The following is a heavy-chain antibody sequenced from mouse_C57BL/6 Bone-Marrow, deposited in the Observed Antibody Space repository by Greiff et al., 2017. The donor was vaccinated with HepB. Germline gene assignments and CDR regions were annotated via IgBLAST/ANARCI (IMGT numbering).Heavy chain of an antibody. V-gene: IGHV1-22*01. Sequence: SGPELVKPGASVKMSCKASGYTFTDYNMHWVKQSHGKSLEWIGYINPNNGGTSYNQKFKGKATLTVNKSSSTASMELRSLTSEDSAVYYCARHYGSSFDYWGQGTTLTVSS. D-gene: IGHD1-1*01. J-gene: IGHJ2*01. CDR3: ARHYGSSFDY. CDR1: GYTFTDYN. CDR2: INPNNGGT.